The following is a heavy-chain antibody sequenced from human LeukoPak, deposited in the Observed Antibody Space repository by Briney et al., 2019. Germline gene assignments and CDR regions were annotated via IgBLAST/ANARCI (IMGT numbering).Heavy chain of an antibody. Sequence: SETLSLTCTVSGYSIRSGYYWGWIRQSPGKGLEWIGNIYHSGTTYYNPSLKSRATISVDTSKNQFSLKLSSVTAADTAVYYCARVTHYYDSGSYPYWGQGTLVTVSS. CDR3: ARVTHYYDSGSYPY. V-gene: IGHV4-38-2*02. CDR2: IYHSGTT. J-gene: IGHJ4*02. D-gene: IGHD3-10*01. CDR1: GYSIRSGYY.